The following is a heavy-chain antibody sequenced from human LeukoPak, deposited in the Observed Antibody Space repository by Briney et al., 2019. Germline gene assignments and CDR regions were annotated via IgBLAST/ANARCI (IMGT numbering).Heavy chain of an antibody. CDR2: IKQDGSVI. J-gene: IGHJ3*01. Sequence: PGGSLRLSCAASGFPFSSYWMTWVRQAPGKGLEWVANIKQDGSVIYYVDSLKGRFTISRDNAKNSVYLQMNSLRDEDTAVYYCARDREMATRLHDAFDFWGQGTMVTVSS. CDR3: ARDREMATRLHDAFDF. V-gene: IGHV3-7*01. CDR1: GFPFSSYW. D-gene: IGHD5-24*01.